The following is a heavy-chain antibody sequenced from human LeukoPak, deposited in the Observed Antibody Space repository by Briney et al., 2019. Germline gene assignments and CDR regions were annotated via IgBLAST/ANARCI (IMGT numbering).Heavy chain of an antibody. V-gene: IGHV3-74*01. Sequence: SGGSLRLSCAASGFTFSSYWMHWVRQAPGKGLVWVSRIKSDGSVTWYADSVKGRFTISRDNAKNMLYLQMNSLRDDDTAVYLFARGHDAVGTTIDHWGQGTLVTVSS. CDR2: IKSDGSVT. CDR1: GFTFSSYW. CDR3: ARGHDAVGTTIDH. J-gene: IGHJ4*02. D-gene: IGHD1-14*01.